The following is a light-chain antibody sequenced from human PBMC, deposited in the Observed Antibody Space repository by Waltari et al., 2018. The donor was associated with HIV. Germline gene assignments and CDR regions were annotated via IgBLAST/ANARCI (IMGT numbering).Light chain of an antibody. V-gene: IGLV1-36*01. Sequence: QSVLTQPPSVSEAPRQRVTISCSGSSSNIGNNAVNWYQQLPGKAPKLLIYYDDLLPSGVSDRFSGSKSGTSASLAITGLQAEDEADYYCQSYDSRQSGFWVFGGGTTLTVL. J-gene: IGLJ3*02. CDR3: QSYDSRQSGFWV. CDR2: YDD. CDR1: SSNIGNNA.